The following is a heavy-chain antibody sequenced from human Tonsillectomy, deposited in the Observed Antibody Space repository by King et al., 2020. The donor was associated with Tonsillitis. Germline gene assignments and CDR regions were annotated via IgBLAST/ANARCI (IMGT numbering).Heavy chain of an antibody. CDR1: GGSISSGGYS. CDR2: IYYSGST. CDR3: ARVDTAMALDC. V-gene: IGHV4-30-4*07. D-gene: IGHD5-18*01. Sequence: QLQESGPGLVKPSQTLSLTCAVSGGSISSGGYSWSWIRQPPGKGLEWIGYIYYSGSTYYNPSLKSRVTISVDTSKNQFSLKLSSVTAADTAVYYCARVDTAMALDCWGQGTLVTVSS. J-gene: IGHJ4*02.